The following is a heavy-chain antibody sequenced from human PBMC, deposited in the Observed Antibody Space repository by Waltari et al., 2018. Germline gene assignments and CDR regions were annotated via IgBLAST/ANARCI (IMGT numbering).Heavy chain of an antibody. J-gene: IGHJ6*02. CDR1: GFTFSSYG. CDR3: ARESGIAAPYGMDV. D-gene: IGHD6-13*01. Sequence: QVQLVESGGGVVQPGRSLRLSCAASGFTFSSYGMHWVRQAPGKGLEWVAVIWYDGSNKYYADSVKGRFTISRDNAKNSLYLQMNSLRAEDTAVYYCARESGIAAPYGMDVWGQGTTVTVSS. CDR2: IWYDGSNK. V-gene: IGHV3-33*08.